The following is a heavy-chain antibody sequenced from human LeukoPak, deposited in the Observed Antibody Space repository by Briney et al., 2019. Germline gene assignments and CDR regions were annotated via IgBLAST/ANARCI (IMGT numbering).Heavy chain of an antibody. J-gene: IGHJ4*02. V-gene: IGHV3-11*01. CDR3: ARGYYDVLTRYYGAERF. CDR1: GFTFSDYY. D-gene: IGHD3-9*01. CDR2: ISSSGSTI. Sequence: GGSLRLSCVASGFTFSDYYMSWIRQAPGKGLEWVSYISSSGSTIYYADSVKGRFTISRDNAKNSLYLQMNSLRAEDTAVYYCARGYYDVLTRYYGAERFWGQGTLVTVSS.